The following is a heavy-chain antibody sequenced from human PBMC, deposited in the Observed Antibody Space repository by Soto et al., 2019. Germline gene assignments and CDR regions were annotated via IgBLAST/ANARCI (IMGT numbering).Heavy chain of an antibody. CDR1: GGSISSYY. CDR3: ARDLWGYCGTDCYPLDV. D-gene: IGHD2-21*02. Sequence: QVQLQESDPGLVKPSETLSLTCTVSGGSISSYYWSWIRQPPGKGLEWMGYMYNTGSTVYNPALKIRVTVSVDTSKNQFSLKLNAVTAADTAVYYCARDLWGYCGTDCYPLDVWGQGHTVTLSS. CDR2: MYNTGST. V-gene: IGHV4-59*01. J-gene: IGHJ6*02.